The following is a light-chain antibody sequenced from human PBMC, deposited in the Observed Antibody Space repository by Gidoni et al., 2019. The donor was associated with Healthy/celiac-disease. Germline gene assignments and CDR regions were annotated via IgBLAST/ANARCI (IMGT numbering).Light chain of an antibody. Sequence: EVVLTQSPATLSLSTGEGATLSCRASQSVSNFLAWYQHKPGQPPRLLIYDGSRRAIGIPARFSGSFSGTDFTLTISSLEHEDSALYYCQQRNSWPTFGRGTKVEIQ. CDR2: DGS. V-gene: IGKV3-11*01. CDR3: QQRNSWPT. CDR1: QSVSNF. J-gene: IGKJ4*01.